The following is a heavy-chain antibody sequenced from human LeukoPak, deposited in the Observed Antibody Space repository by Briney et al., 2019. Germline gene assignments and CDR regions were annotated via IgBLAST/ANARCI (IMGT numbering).Heavy chain of an antibody. J-gene: IGHJ6*03. CDR3: ARELRPSYYYYMDV. CDR2: INPNSGGT. V-gene: IGHV1-2*02. CDR1: GYTFTSYD. Sequence: GASVKVSCKASGYTFTSYDINWVRQAPGQGLEWMGWINPNSGGTNYAQKFQGRVTMTRDTSISTAYMELSRLRSDDTAVYYCARELRPSYYYYMDVWGKGTTVTVSS. D-gene: IGHD3-3*01.